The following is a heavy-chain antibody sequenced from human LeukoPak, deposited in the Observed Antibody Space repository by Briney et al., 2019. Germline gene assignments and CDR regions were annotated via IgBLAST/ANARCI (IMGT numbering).Heavy chain of an antibody. Sequence: ASVKVSCKASGYTFTSYDINWVRQATGQGLEWMGWMNPNSGNTGYAQKFQGRVTITRNTSISTAYMELRSLRSDDTAVYYCATFDYDSSQGWFDPWGQGTLVTVSS. D-gene: IGHD3-22*01. V-gene: IGHV1-8*03. CDR2: MNPNSGNT. CDR1: GYTFTSYD. CDR3: ATFDYDSSQGWFDP. J-gene: IGHJ5*02.